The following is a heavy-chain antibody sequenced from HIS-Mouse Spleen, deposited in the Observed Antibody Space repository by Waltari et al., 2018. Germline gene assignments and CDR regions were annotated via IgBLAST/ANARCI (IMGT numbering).Heavy chain of an antibody. CDR3: AKERAITMVRGALDY. CDR1: GFTFDDYA. J-gene: IGHJ4*02. V-gene: IGHV3-9*01. CDR2: ISWNSGSI. Sequence: EVQLVESGGGLVQPGRSLRLSCAASGFTFDDYAMHCVRQAPGEGLEWVSGISWNSGSIGYADSVKGRFTISRDNAKNSLYLQMNSLRAEDTALYYCAKERAITMVRGALDYWGQGTLVTVSS. D-gene: IGHD3-10*01.